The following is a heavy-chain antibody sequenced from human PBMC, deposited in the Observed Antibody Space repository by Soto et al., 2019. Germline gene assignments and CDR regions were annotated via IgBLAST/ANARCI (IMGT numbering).Heavy chain of an antibody. CDR2: ISAYNGNT. CDR1: GYTFTSYC. J-gene: IGHJ4*02. CDR3: ARVVVGAAAGLFDC. D-gene: IGHD6-13*01. Sequence: ASVKVSCKASGYTFTSYCISWVRHAPGQGLEWMGWISAYNGNTNYAQKLQGRVTMTTDTSTSTAYMELRSLSSDDTAVYYCARVVVGAAAGLFDCWGPGTLVTVSS. V-gene: IGHV1-18*01.